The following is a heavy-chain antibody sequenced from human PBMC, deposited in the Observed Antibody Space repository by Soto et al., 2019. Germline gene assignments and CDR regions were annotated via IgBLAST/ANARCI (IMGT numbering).Heavy chain of an antibody. CDR2: ISYDGSNK. Sequence: QVQLVESGGGVVQPGRSLRLSCAASGFTFSSYAMHWVRQAPGKGLEWVAVISYDGSNKYYADSVKGRFTISRDNSKNTPYLQMNSLRAEDTAVYYCARDSYYYDSSGYQADYWGQGTLVTVSS. V-gene: IGHV3-30-3*01. CDR3: ARDSYYYDSSGYQADY. CDR1: GFTFSSYA. J-gene: IGHJ4*02. D-gene: IGHD3-22*01.